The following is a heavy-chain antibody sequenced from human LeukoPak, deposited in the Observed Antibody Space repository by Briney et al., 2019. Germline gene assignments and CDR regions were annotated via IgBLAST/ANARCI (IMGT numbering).Heavy chain of an antibody. D-gene: IGHD3-22*01. Sequence: ASVKVSCKASGYTFTSYGISWVRQAPGQGLECMGWISAYNGNTNYAQKLQGRVTMTTDTSTSTAYMELRSLRSDDTAVYYCARAKENYYDSSDAFDIWGQGTMVTVSS. CDR1: GYTFTSYG. J-gene: IGHJ3*02. V-gene: IGHV1-18*01. CDR3: ARAKENYYDSSDAFDI. CDR2: ISAYNGNT.